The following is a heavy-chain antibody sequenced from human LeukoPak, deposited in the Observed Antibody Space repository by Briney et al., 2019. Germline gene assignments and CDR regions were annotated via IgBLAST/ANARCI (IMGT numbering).Heavy chain of an antibody. CDR1: GYXFTGYY. D-gene: IGHD6-13*01. Sequence: ASVKVSCMASGYXFTGYYIHWVRQAPGQGLEWLGWINPNSGGTNYAQKFQGRVTMTRDTSISTAYMELSRLRSDDTAVYYCARVSRYSSSWYSFDYWGQGTLVTVSS. V-gene: IGHV1-2*02. CDR2: INPNSGGT. CDR3: ARVSRYSSSWYSFDY. J-gene: IGHJ4*02.